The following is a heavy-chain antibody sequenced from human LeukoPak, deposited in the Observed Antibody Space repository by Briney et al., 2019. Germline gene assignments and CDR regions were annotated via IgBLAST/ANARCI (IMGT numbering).Heavy chain of an antibody. V-gene: IGHV3-74*01. J-gene: IGHJ3*02. CDR1: RFTFRSYW. D-gene: IGHD2-15*01. CDR2: INSDGSAT. CDR3: ARGANRAYCSGDTCFDAFDI. Sequence: PRGSLRLSCAASRFTFRSYWMHWVPHAPGKGLVWVSRINSDGSATRYAHSVKGRFTISRDNAKNTLYLQMNSLRAEDTAVYYCARGANRAYCSGDTCFDAFDIWGQGTMVTVSS.